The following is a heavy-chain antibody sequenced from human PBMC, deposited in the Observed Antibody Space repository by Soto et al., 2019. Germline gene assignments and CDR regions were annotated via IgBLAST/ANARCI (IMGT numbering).Heavy chain of an antibody. CDR1: GYTFSTYG. Sequence: QVHLEQSGGEVKKPGASVKVSCKASGYTFSTYGIAWVRQAPGQGLEWMGWISASSGDTYYAAKFRNRVSVTTDTSTGTAYMELRSLRSDDTAVYYCARVALDLECSTSPFDYWGQGTLVTVSS. D-gene: IGHD2-2*01. V-gene: IGHV1-18*01. CDR2: ISASSGDT. J-gene: IGHJ4*02. CDR3: ARVALDLECSTSPFDY.